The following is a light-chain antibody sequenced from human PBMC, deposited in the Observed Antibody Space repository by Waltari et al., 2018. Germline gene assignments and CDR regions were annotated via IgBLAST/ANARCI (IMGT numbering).Light chain of an antibody. Sequence: QSALTQPASVSGSPGQSITISCTGTSSDVGAYNYVSWYQQHPGKAPTPMIYDVSKRHSGVSARFSGSKAGNTASLTISGLQAEDEADYYCSSFTTSAIYVFGSVTKVTVL. CDR1: SSDVGAYNY. V-gene: IGLV2-14*03. J-gene: IGLJ1*01. CDR2: DVS. CDR3: SSFTTSAIYV.